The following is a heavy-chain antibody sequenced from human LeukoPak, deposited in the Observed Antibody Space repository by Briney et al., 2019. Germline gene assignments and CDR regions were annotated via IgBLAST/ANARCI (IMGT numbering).Heavy chain of an antibody. CDR2: IYSGGNT. J-gene: IGHJ6*02. CDR1: GFTVSSNY. CDR3: ACSSWPHTGYYYYYGMDV. D-gene: IGHD6-13*01. V-gene: IGHV3-53*04. Sequence: GGSLRLSCAASGFTVSSNYMSWVRQAPGKGLEWVSVIYSGGNTYYADSVKGRFTISRHNSKNTLYLQMNSLRAEDTAVYYCACSSWPHTGYYYYYGMDVWGQGTTATVSS.